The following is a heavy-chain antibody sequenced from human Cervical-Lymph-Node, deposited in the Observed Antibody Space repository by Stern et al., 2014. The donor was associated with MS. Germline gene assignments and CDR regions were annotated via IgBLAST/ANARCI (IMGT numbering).Heavy chain of an antibody. CDR2: IAYDGSDK. CDR3: ARGGAVTTSDYYLDY. J-gene: IGHJ4*02. Sequence: QVQLVQSGGGVVQPGRSLRLSCAASGFTFSHHAMHWVRQAPGKGLEWVALIAYDGSDKNDADSVKGRFTISRDNSRNTLYLQMNSLRVDDTAVYYCARGGAVTTSDYYLDYWGQGILVTVSS. V-gene: IGHV3-30*01. D-gene: IGHD4-17*01. CDR1: GFTFSHHA.